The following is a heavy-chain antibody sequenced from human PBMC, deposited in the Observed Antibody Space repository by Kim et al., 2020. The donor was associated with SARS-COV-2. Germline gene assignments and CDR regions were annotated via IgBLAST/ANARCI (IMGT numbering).Heavy chain of an antibody. CDR3: ARGGVKQWVGL. CDR1: GGSISTYY. J-gene: IGHJ2*01. Sequence: SETLSLTCTVSGGSISTYYWNWIRQSPQKGLEWIGFISYSGSTNYNPSLKSRVAISVDSSKNQFSLNLSSVTAADTAVYYCARGGVKQWVGLWGRGTLVTVSS. D-gene: IGHD6-19*01. CDR2: ISYSGST. V-gene: IGHV4-59*13.